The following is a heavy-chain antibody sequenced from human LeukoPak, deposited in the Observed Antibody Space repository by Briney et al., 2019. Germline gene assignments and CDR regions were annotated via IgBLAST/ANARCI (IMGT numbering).Heavy chain of an antibody. CDR1: GFTFSSYG. V-gene: IGHV3-33*01. CDR2: IWYDGSNK. D-gene: IGHD2-15*01. J-gene: IGHJ3*02. Sequence: GGSLRLSCAASGFTFSSYGMHWVRQAPGKGLEWVAVIWYDGSNKYYADSVKGRFTISRDNSKNTLYLQMNSLRAEDTAVYYCARVGRSLVAAPGAFDIWGQGTMVTVSS. CDR3: ARVGRSLVAAPGAFDI.